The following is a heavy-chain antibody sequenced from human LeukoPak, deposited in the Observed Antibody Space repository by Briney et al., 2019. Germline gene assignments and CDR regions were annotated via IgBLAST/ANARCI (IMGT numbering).Heavy chain of an antibody. CDR1: GFTFNSYW. D-gene: IGHD1-7*01. CDR2: IKQDGSEK. Sequence: GGSLRLSCAASGFTFNSYWMNWVRKAPGKGLEWVANIKQDGSEKYYVDSVKGRFTISRDNAENSLYLQMNSLRAEDTAVYYCATSRTFDYWGQGTLVTVSS. CDR3: ATSRTFDY. V-gene: IGHV3-7*01. J-gene: IGHJ4*02.